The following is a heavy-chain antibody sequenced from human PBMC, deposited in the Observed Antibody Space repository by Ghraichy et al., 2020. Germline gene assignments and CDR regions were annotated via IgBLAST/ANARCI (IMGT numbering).Heavy chain of an antibody. J-gene: IGHJ6*02. CDR1: GGSFSGYY. CDR2: INHSGST. V-gene: IGHV4-34*01. Sequence: GSLRLSCAVYGGSFSGYYWSWIRQPPGKGLEWIGEINHSGSTNYNPSLKSRVTISVDTSKNQFSLKLSSVTAADTAVYYCARRGSYCSSTSCYKTPYYYGMDVWGQGTTVTVSS. D-gene: IGHD2-2*02. CDR3: ARRGSYCSSTSCYKTPYYYGMDV.